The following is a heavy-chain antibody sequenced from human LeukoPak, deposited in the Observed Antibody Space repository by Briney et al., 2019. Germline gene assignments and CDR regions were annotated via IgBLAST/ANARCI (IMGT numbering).Heavy chain of an antibody. D-gene: IGHD3-10*01. CDR1: GFTFSSYA. CDR3: AKGQVGTMVRGVPYYFDY. J-gene: IGHJ4*02. V-gene: IGHV3-23*01. CDR2: ISGSGGST. Sequence: GGSLRLSCAASGFTFSSYAMSWVRQAPGKGLECVSAISGSGGSTYYADSVKGRFTISRDNSKNTLYLQMNRLRAEDTAVYYCAKGQVGTMVRGVPYYFDYWGQGTLVTVSS.